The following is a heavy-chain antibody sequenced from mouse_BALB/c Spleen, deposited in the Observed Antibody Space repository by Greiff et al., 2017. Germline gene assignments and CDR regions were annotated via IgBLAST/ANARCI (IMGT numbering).Heavy chain of an antibody. CDR1: GYTFTSYV. CDR2: INPYNDGT. J-gene: IGHJ2*01. CDR3: ARGNYYGSSYFDY. D-gene: IGHD1-1*01. Sequence: EVQVVESGPELVKPGASVKMSCKASGYTFTSYVMHWVKQKPGQGLEWIGYINPYNDGTKYNEKFKGKATLTSDKSSSTAYMELSSLTSEDSAVYYCARGNYYGSSYFDYWGQGTTLTVSS. V-gene: IGHV1-14*01.